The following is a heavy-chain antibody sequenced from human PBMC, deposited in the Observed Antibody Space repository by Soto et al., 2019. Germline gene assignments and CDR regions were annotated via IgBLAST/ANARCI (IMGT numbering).Heavy chain of an antibody. CDR3: ARVRRFLEWLPRLFDY. CDR2: IYYSGST. D-gene: IGHD3-3*01. Sequence: PPETLSLTCTVSAGSISRGDYYWSCICQPPGKGLEWIGYIYYSGSTYYNPSLKSRVTISVDTSKNQFSLKLSSVTAADTAVYYCARVRRFLEWLPRLFDYWGQGTLVTVSS. J-gene: IGHJ4*02. V-gene: IGHV4-30-4*01. CDR1: AGSISRGDYY.